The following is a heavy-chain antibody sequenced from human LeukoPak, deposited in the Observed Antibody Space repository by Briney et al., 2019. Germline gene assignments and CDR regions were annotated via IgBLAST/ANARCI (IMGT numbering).Heavy chain of an antibody. D-gene: IGHD3-9*01. Sequence: SETLSLTCTVSGGSISSSSYYWGWIRQPLGKGLEWIGSIYYSGSTYYNPSLKSRVTISVDTSKNQFSLKLSSVTAADTAVYYCASRNYYDILTGYYKGVDYWGQGTLVTVSS. CDR3: ASRNYYDILTGYYKGVDY. CDR2: IYYSGST. CDR1: GGSISSSSYY. J-gene: IGHJ4*02. V-gene: IGHV4-39*07.